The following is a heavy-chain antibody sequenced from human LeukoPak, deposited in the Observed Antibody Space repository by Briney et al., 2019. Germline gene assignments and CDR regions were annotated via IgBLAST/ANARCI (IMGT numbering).Heavy chain of an antibody. J-gene: IGHJ4*02. Sequence: GGSLRLSCAASGFTFSSYSMNWVRQAPGKGLEWVSYISSSSSTIYYADSVKGRFTISRDNAKNSLYLQMNSLRAEETAVYYCARVTVEVVPYFDYWGQGTLVTVSS. CDR1: GFTFSSYS. CDR2: ISSSSSTI. D-gene: IGHD3-22*01. V-gene: IGHV3-48*01. CDR3: ARVTVEVVPYFDY.